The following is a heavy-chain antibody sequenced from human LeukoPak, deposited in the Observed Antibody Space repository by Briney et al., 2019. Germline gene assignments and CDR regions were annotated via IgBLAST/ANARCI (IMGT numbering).Heavy chain of an antibody. CDR1: GYTFTTYY. CDR3: ARDRSHLGYCSGGSCYDPTDRVHFDY. D-gene: IGHD2-15*01. J-gene: IGHJ4*02. CDR2: INPNSGGT. Sequence: ASVKVSCKTSGYTFTTYYMHWVRQAPGQGLEWMGSINPNSGGTDYAQKFQGRVTMTRDTSISTAYMELSRLRSDDTAVYYCARDRSHLGYCSGGSCYDPTDRVHFDYWGQGTLVTVSS. V-gene: IGHV1-2*02.